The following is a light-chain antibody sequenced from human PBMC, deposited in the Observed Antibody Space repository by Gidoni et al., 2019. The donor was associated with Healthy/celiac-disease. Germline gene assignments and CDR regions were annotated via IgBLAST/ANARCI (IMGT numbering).Light chain of an antibody. J-gene: IGLJ2*01. V-gene: IGLV3-1*01. CDR1: KLGDKY. CDR3: QAWDSSIRVV. Sequence: SYELTPPPSVSVSPGQTASITRSGDKLGDKYACWYQQKPGQSPVLVIYQDSKRPSGIPERFSGSNSGNTATLTISGTQAMDEADYYCQAWDSSIRVVFGGGTKLTVL. CDR2: QDS.